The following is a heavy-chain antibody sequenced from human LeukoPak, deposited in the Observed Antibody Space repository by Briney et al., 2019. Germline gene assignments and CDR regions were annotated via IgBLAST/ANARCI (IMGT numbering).Heavy chain of an antibody. D-gene: IGHD1-26*01. CDR3: ARFNSGSYQHYFDY. J-gene: IGHJ4*02. CDR1: GGSFSGYY. Sequence: SETLSLTCAVYGGSFSGYYWSWIRQPPGKGLEWIGSIYYSGSTYYNPSLKSRVTISVDTSKNQFSLKLSSVTAADTAVYYCARFNSGSYQHYFDYGGQRTLVTVSS. CDR2: IYYSGST. V-gene: IGHV4-34*01.